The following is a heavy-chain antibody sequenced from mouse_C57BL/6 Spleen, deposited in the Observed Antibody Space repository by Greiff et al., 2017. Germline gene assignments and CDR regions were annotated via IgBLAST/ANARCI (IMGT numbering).Heavy chain of an antibody. CDR3: ARYDYGYAMDY. Sequence: EVKLVESGPGLVKPSQSLSLTCSVSGYSITSGYYWIWIRQFPGNKLEWMGYISYDGSNNYNPSLKNRISITRDTSKNQFFLELNSVTTEDTATYYCARYDYGYAMDYWGQGTSVAVSS. CDR1: GYSITSGYY. D-gene: IGHD2-4*01. J-gene: IGHJ4*01. CDR2: ISYDGSN. V-gene: IGHV3-6*01.